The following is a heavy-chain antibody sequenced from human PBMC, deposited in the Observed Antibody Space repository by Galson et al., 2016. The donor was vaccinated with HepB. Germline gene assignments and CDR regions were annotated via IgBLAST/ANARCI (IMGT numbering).Heavy chain of an antibody. CDR1: GGSISSYY. D-gene: IGHD3-22*01. CDR3: ARVPNPNYYEAPPNWSFDL. J-gene: IGHJ2*01. Sequence: ETLSLTCTVSGGSISSYYWSWIRQPPGKGLEWIGYIYYSGSINYNPSLKSRVTISVDTSKKQFSLKLSSVTAADTAVYYCARVPNPNYYEAPPNWSFDLWGRGTMVTVSS. V-gene: IGHV4-59*01. CDR2: IYYSGSI.